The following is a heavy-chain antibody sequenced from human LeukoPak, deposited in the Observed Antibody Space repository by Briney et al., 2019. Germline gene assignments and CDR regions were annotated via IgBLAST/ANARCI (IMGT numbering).Heavy chain of an antibody. D-gene: IGHD5-18*01. CDR2: IYYSGST. CDR1: GGSISSYY. CDR3: ARGRSDTAMVTG. Sequence: SETLSLTCTVSGGSISSYYWSWIRQPPGKGQEWIGYIYYSGSTNYNPSLKSRVTISVDTSKNQFSLKLSSVTAADTAVYYCARGRSDTAMVTGWGQGTLVTVSS. J-gene: IGHJ4*02. V-gene: IGHV4-59*01.